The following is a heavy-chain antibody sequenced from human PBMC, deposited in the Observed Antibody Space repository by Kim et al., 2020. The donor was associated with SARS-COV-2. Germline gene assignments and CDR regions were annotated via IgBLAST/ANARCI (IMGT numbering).Heavy chain of an antibody. CDR3: ARDRGKSSGWYGFYYYYGMDV. D-gene: IGHD6-19*01. CDR2: ISAYNGNT. J-gene: IGHJ6*02. CDR1: GYTFTSYG. V-gene: IGHV1-18*04. Sequence: ASVKVSCKASGYTFTSYGISWVRQAPGQGLEWMGWISAYNGNTNYAQKLQGRVTMTTDTSTSTAYMELRSLRSDDTAVYYCARDRGKSSGWYGFYYYYGMDVWGQGTTVTVSS.